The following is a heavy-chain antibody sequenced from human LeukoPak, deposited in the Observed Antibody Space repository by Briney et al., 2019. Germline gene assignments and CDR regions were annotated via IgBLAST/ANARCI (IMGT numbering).Heavy chain of an antibody. D-gene: IGHD3-16*01. CDR3: ARGGGLDV. Sequence: PAGSLRLSCVASGFTFSSYWMNWVRQAPGKGLEWVASIIHNGNVNYYVDSVKGRFTISRDNAKNSLYLQMSNLRAEDTAVYFCARGGGLDVWGQGATVTVSS. CDR2: IIHNGNVN. J-gene: IGHJ6*02. V-gene: IGHV3-7*03. CDR1: GFTFSSYW.